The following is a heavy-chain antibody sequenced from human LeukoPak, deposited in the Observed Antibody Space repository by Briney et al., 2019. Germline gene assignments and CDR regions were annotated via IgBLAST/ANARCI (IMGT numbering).Heavy chain of an antibody. CDR1: GGSISSYY. J-gene: IGHJ4*02. CDR3: ARGPFRDSSSWYYFDY. D-gene: IGHD6-13*01. V-gene: IGHV4-59*01. Sequence: SETLSLTCTVSGGSISSYYWSWIRQPPGKGLEWFGYVYYSGSTNYNPSLKSRVTISVDTSKNQFSLNLRSVTAADTAVYYCARGPFRDSSSWYYFDYWGQGTLVTVSS. CDR2: VYYSGST.